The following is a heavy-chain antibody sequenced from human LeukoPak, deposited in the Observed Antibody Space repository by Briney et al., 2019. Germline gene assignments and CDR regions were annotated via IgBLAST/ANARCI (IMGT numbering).Heavy chain of an antibody. CDR1: GGSISSYY. Sequence: SETLSLTCTVSGGSISSYYWSWIRQPPGKGLEWIGYIYYSGSTNYNPSHKSRVTISVDTSKNQFSLKLSSATDADTDVYYCARHILISSGYSTPSYYGMDVWGQGTTVTVSS. CDR3: ARHILISSGYSTPSYYGMDV. D-gene: IGHD3-22*01. V-gene: IGHV4-59*08. CDR2: IYYSGST. J-gene: IGHJ6*02.